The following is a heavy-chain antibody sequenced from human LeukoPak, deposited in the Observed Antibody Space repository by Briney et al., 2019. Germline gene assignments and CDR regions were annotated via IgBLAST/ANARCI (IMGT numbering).Heavy chain of an antibody. J-gene: IGHJ4*02. CDR1: GFTFSSYA. D-gene: IGHD6-19*01. CDR2: ISYDGSNK. Sequence: GGSLRLSCAASGFTFSSYAMHWVRQAPGKGLEWVAVISYDGSNKYYADSVKGRFTISRDNSKKILYLQMKSLRAEDTAVYYCAKDIAVAGIGGTFDYWGQGALVTVSS. V-gene: IGHV3-30*04. CDR3: AKDIAVAGIGGTFDY.